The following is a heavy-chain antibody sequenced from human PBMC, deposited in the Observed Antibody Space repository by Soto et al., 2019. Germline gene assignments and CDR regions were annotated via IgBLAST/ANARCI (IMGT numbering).Heavy chain of an antibody. CDR2: ITGRGSNP. V-gene: IGHV3-23*01. J-gene: IGHJ4*02. CDR3: AKSQDIVAGAPFDH. CDR1: GFTFSTYA. D-gene: IGHD5-12*01. Sequence: EVHLLESGGGLVQPGGSLRLSCAASGFTFSTYAMHWVRQAPGKGLEWVSSITGRGSNPYYAASVKGRFTISRDNSRNALFLQMDSLRTEDTALYFCAKSQDIVAGAPFDHWGQGTRLTVSS.